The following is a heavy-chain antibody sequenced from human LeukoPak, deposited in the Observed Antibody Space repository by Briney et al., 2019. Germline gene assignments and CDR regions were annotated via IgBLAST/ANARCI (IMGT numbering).Heavy chain of an antibody. CDR3: ASHIRLQGLRP. D-gene: IGHD4-11*01. CDR2: IYTSGST. J-gene: IGHJ5*02. V-gene: IGHV4-61*02. Sequence: SQTLSLTCTVSGGSISSGSYYWSWIRQPAGKGLEWIGRIYTSGSTNYNPSLKSRVTISVDTSKNQFSLKLSSVTAADTAVYYCASHIRLQGLRPWGQGTLVTVSS. CDR1: GGSISSGSYY.